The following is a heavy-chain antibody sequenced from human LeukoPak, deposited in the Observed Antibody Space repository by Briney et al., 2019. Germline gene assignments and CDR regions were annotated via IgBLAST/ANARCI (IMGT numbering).Heavy chain of an antibody. CDR3: ASRIITMVRGVIAGDWFDP. D-gene: IGHD3-10*01. V-gene: IGHV4-34*01. CDR2: INHSGST. CDR1: GGSFSGYY. Sequence: SETLSLTCAVYGGSFSGYYWSWIRQPPGKGLEWIGEINHSGSTNYNPSLKSRVTISVDTSKNQFSLKLSSATAADTAVYYCASRIITMVRGVIAGDWFDPWGQGTLVTVSS. J-gene: IGHJ5*02.